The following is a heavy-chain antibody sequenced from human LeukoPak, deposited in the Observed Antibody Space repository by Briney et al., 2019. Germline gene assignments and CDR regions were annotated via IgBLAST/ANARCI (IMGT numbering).Heavy chain of an antibody. V-gene: IGHV1-69*01. CDR2: IIPIFGTA. J-gene: IGHJ4*02. CDR1: GGTFSSYA. CDR3: AREPRDGYNSASGVKLYYFDY. Sequence: SVKVSCKASGGTFSSYAISWVRQAPGQGLEWMGGIIPIFGTANYAQKFQGRVTITADESTSTAYMELSSLRSEDTAVYCCAREPRDGYNSASGVKLYYFDYWGQGTLVTVSS. D-gene: IGHD5-24*01.